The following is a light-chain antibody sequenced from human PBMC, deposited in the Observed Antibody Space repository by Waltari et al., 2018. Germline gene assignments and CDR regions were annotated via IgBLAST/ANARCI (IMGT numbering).Light chain of an antibody. CDR2: DAS. V-gene: IGKV3-15*01. CDR1: QSIASN. Sequence: EILMTQSLATMSVSPAEIATLSSRASQSIASNLAWYQQRPDQPPRLLVFDASTRATGVPARFSGSGSGTEFTLTIRTLQSEDSAVYYCQQYNVWPPITFGQGTRLEIK. J-gene: IGKJ5*01. CDR3: QQYNVWPPIT.